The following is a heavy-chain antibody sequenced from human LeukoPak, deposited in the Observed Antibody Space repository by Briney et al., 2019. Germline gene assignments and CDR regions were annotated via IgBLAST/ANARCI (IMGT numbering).Heavy chain of an antibody. V-gene: IGHV3-23*01. CDR2: ISGSGDNT. J-gene: IGHJ4*02. CDR3: AKGLLVLNYFDY. CDR1: RFTSSTYA. Sequence: QPGGSLRLSCAASRFTSSTYAMNWVRQAPGKGLEWVSAISGSGDNTYYADSVKGRFTISRDNSKNTLYLQMNSLRAEDTAVYYCAKGLLVLNYFDYWGQGTLVTVSS. D-gene: IGHD6-6*01.